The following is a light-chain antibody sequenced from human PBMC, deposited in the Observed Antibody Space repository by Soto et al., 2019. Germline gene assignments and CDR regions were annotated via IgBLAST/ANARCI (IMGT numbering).Light chain of an antibody. CDR1: QSVSSNY. V-gene: IGKV3-20*01. CDR2: GAS. CDR3: QRYGTSLPLT. Sequence: EIVLTQSPGTLSSSPGDRATLSCRASQSVSSNYLAWYQQKPGQAPRLLIYGASSRATGIPDRFSGSGSGTDLTLTISRLEPEDFAVYYCQRYGTSLPLTFGGGTKVEIK. J-gene: IGKJ4*01.